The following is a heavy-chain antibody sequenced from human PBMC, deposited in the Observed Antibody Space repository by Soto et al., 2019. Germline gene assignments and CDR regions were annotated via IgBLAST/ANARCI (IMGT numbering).Heavy chain of an antibody. V-gene: IGHV3-64*01. D-gene: IGHD6-13*01. J-gene: IGHJ4*02. CDR2: INNNGGST. Sequence: EVQLVESGGGLVQPGGSLRLSCAASGFTFSSYAMHWVRQAPGKGLEYVSTINNNGGSTYYANSVKGRFTISRDNSKNTLYLQMGSLRAEDMAVYFCVATTSVAGGYYVTCWGQGTRVTVSS. CDR1: GFTFSSYA. CDR3: VATTSVAGGYYVTC.